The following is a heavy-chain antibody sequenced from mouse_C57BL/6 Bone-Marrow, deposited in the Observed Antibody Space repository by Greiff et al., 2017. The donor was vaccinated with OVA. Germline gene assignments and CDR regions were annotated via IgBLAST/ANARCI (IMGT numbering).Heavy chain of an antibody. Sequence: VQLQQPGAELVRPGTSVKLSCKASGYTFTSYWMHWVKQRPGQGLEWIGVIDPSDSYTNYNQKCKGKATWTGDTSSSTAYMQLSSLTSEDSAVYYCAREEDYDDARDYWGQGTSVTVSS. V-gene: IGHV1-59*01. D-gene: IGHD2-4*01. CDR2: IDPSDSYT. CDR1: GYTFTSYW. CDR3: AREEDYDDARDY. J-gene: IGHJ4*01.